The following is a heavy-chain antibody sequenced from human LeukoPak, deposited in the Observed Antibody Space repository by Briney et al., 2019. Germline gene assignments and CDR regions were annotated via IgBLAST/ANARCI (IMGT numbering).Heavy chain of an antibody. CDR1: GYTFTSYD. V-gene: IGHV1-8*01. Sequence: ASVNLSCTASGYTFTSYDINWVRQATGQGLEWMGCMNPNSGNTGYAQKFQGRVTMHRNTYIRTAYMELGSLRSEDTAVYHCARGLRTRPLTPAHWGQGTLVTVSS. CDR2: MNPNSGNT. D-gene: IGHD4/OR15-4a*01. J-gene: IGHJ4*02. CDR3: ARGLRTRPLTPAH.